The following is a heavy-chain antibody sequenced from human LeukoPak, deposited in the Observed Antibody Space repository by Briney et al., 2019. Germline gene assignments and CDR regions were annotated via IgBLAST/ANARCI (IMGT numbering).Heavy chain of an antibody. D-gene: IGHD3-10*01. CDR1: GGSISTSTYY. Sequence: SETLSLTCTVSGGSISTSTYYWGWIRQPPGKGLEWIGEIKHSGSTNYNPSLKSRVTISVDASKNQFSLKLSSVTAADTAVYYCAREFRGYYGSGSYSGRDYYYYMDVWGKGTTVTVSS. J-gene: IGHJ6*03. CDR3: AREFRGYYGSGSYSGRDYYYYMDV. V-gene: IGHV4-39*07. CDR2: IKHSGST.